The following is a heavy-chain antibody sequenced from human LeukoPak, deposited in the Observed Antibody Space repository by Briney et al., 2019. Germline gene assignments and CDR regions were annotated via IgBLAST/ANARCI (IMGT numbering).Heavy chain of an antibody. CDR2: IYSGGST. Sequence: GGSLRLSCAASGFTVSSNYMSWVRQAPGKGLEWVSVIYSGGSTYYADSVKGRFTISRDNSKNSLYLQMNSLRAEDTAVYYCARDPTVSGITIFGVVNDYWGQGTLVTVSS. V-gene: IGHV3-53*01. CDR1: GFTVSSNY. J-gene: IGHJ4*02. D-gene: IGHD3-3*01. CDR3: ARDPTVSGITIFGVVNDY.